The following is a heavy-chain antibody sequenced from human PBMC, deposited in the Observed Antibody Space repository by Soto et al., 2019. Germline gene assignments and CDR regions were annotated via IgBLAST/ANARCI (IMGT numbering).Heavy chain of an antibody. D-gene: IGHD3-16*01. Sequence: QVQLVQSGAEVKKPGASVKVSCKASGYTFISYGISWVRQAPGQGLEWMGWISVYNGNTNYAQKLQGRVTMTTDTSTSTAYMELRSLRYDDTAVYCCARDMGGYPWDWFDPWGQGTLVTVSS. CDR3: ARDMGGYPWDWFDP. V-gene: IGHV1-18*01. J-gene: IGHJ5*02. CDR1: GYTFISYG. CDR2: ISVYNGNT.